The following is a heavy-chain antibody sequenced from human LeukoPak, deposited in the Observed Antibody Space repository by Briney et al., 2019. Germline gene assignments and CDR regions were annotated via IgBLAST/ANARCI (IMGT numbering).Heavy chain of an antibody. CDR1: GGSFSGYY. V-gene: IGHV4-34*01. Sequence: KSSETLSLTCAVYGGSFSGYYWSWIRQPPGKGLEWIGEINHSGSTNYNPSLKSRVTISVDTSKNQFSLKLSSVTAADTAVYYCARDLVGYDILTGYFNYYYYMDVWGKGTTVTISS. CDR3: ARDLVGYDILTGYFNYYYYMDV. CDR2: INHSGST. J-gene: IGHJ6*03. D-gene: IGHD3-9*01.